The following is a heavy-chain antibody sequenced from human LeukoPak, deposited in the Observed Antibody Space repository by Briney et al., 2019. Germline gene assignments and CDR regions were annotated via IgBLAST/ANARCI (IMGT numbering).Heavy chain of an antibody. D-gene: IGHD2-8*01. CDR1: GFAFSSYA. CDR2: ISSNGGST. V-gene: IGHV3-64*01. Sequence: GGSLRLSCAASGFAFSSYAMHWVRQAPGKGLEYVSAISSNGGSTYYANSVKGRFTISRDNSKNTLYLQMGSLRAEDTALYYCARGKYCTNSVCYDYNFYGLDVWGQGTTVTVSS. CDR3: ARGKYCTNSVCYDYNFYGLDV. J-gene: IGHJ6*02.